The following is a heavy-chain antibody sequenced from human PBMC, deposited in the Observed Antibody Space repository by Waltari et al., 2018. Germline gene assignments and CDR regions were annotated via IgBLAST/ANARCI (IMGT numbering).Heavy chain of an antibody. CDR1: GFTFSSYA. CDR2: ISGSGGST. CDR3: AAGVVIYTPYFDY. J-gene: IGHJ4*02. D-gene: IGHD3-3*01. V-gene: IGHV3-23*01. Sequence: EVQLLESGGGLVQPGGSLRLSCAASGFTFSSYAMSWVRQAPGEGLEWVSAISGSGGSTYYADSVKGRFTISRDNSKNTLYLQMNSLRAEDTAVYYCAAGVVIYTPYFDYWGQGTLVTVSS.